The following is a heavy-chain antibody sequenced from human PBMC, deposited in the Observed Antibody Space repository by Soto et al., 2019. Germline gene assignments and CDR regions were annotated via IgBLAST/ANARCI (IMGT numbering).Heavy chain of an antibody. CDR1: GFTFSTYG. V-gene: IGHV3-30*18. CDR2: ISYDGSYQ. J-gene: IGHJ5*02. D-gene: IGHD6-6*01. CDR3: AKELSTDHSSSEMES. Sequence: PGGSLRLSCAASGFTFSTYGMHWVRQAPGEGLEWVAVISYDGSYQYYADSVKGRFTISRDNSKSTLYLQMNSLRDEDTAVYYCAKELSTDHSSSEMESWGQGTLVTVSS.